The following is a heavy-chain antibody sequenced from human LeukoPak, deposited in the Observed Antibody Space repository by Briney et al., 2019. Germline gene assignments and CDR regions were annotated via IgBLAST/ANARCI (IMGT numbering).Heavy chain of an antibody. J-gene: IGHJ4*02. CDR3: ALWRGYGGYFDY. V-gene: IGHV4-59*01. Sequence: PSETLSLTCNVSGGSISSYYWSWIRQPPGKGLEWLGSIHNRGTSNYKSSLKGRLTISGDTSKNQFSLKLNSVTAADTAVYYCALWRGYGGYFDYWGQGSLVTVSS. D-gene: IGHD4-23*01. CDR1: GGSISSYY. CDR2: IHNRGTS.